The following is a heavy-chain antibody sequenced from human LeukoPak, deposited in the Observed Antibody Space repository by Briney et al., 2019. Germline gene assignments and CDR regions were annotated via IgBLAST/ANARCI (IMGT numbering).Heavy chain of an antibody. CDR1: GGSISSYY. CDR2: MYTSGST. CDR3: ARDRATVNFGYYYMDV. D-gene: IGHD4-17*01. Sequence: SETLSLTCTVSGGSISSYYWSWIRQPAGKGLEWIGRMYTSGSTNYNPSLKSRVTMSVDTSKNQLSLRLSSVTAEDTAVYYCARDRATVNFGYYYMDVWGKGTTVTVSS. V-gene: IGHV4-4*07. J-gene: IGHJ6*03.